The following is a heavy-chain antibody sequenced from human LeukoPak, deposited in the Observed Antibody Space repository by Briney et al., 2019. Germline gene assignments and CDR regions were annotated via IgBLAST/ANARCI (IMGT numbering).Heavy chain of an antibody. CDR3: ARDGVFHDSDGYSFDY. Sequence: KTSETLSLTCAVSNYSITIGYFWGWIRQPPGKGLEWIASIYHSGTTYYNPSLRNRVTLFVDTSKNQFSLKLTSLTAADTAVYYCARDGVFHDSDGYSFDYWGQGTLVTVSS. V-gene: IGHV4-38-2*02. CDR1: NYSITIGYF. J-gene: IGHJ4*02. CDR2: IYHSGTT. D-gene: IGHD3-22*01.